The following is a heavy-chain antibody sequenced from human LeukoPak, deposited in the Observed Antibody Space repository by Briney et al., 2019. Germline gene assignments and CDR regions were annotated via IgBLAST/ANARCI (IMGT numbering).Heavy chain of an antibody. CDR2: INHSGST. J-gene: IGHJ6*03. CDR3: ARLATTAESYYYYYMDV. CDR1: GGSFSGYY. Sequence: SETLSLTCAVYGGSFSGYYWSWIRQPPGKGLEWIGEINHSGSTNYNPSLKSRVTISVDTSKNQFSLKLSSVTAADTAVYYCARLATTAESYYYYYMDVWGNGTTVTVSS. D-gene: IGHD1-26*01. V-gene: IGHV4-34*01.